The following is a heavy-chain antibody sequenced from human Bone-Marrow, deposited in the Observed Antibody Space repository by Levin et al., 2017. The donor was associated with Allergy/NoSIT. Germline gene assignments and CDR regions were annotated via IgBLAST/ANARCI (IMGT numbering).Heavy chain of an antibody. Sequence: GGSLRLSCSASGFNFSSYWMHWVRQAPGKGLVWVSRINRDGSSTSYADSVKGRFTISRDNAKNTLYLQMNSLRAEDTSVYNCARERVTTNWYFDLWSRGNLVTVSS. CDR1: GFNFSSYW. D-gene: IGHD4-17*01. CDR2: INRDGSST. V-gene: IGHV3-74*01. CDR3: ARERVTTNWYFDL. J-gene: IGHJ2*01.